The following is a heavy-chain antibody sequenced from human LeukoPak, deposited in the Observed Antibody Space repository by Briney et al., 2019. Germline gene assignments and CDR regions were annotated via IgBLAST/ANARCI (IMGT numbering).Heavy chain of an antibody. V-gene: IGHV1-18*01. CDR3: ARDFPRYYYGSGSAFDI. J-gene: IGHJ3*02. CDR2: ISAYNGNT. CDR1: GGTFSSYA. D-gene: IGHD3-10*01. Sequence: ASVKVSCKASGGTFSSYAISWVRQAPGQGLEWMGWISAYNGNTNYAQKLQGRVTMTTDTSTSTAYMELRSLRSDDTAVYYCARDFPRYYYGSGSAFDIWGQGTMVTVSS.